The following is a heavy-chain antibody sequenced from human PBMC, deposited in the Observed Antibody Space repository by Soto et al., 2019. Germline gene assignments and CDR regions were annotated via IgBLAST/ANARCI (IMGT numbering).Heavy chain of an antibody. J-gene: IGHJ6*02. V-gene: IGHV1-18*01. CDR1: GYTFTSYG. CDR2: INGYTGNT. D-gene: IGHD3-16*01. Sequence: QVQLVQSGAEVKKPGASVKVSCKASGYTFTSYGLSWVRQAPGQGLECMGWINGYTGNTNYAQKFQGRVTMTTDTSTNTAYLDLWTLISDDTAVYYCARSWVTGKGGIDVWGQGTTVTVSS. CDR3: ARSWVTGKGGIDV.